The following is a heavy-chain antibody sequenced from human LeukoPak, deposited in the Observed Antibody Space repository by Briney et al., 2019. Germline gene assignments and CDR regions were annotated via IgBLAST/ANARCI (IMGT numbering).Heavy chain of an antibody. Sequence: GGSLRLSCAASGFTFSSHWMNWVRQAPGKGLEWVSGISWNSGSIGYADSVKGRFTISRDNAKNSLYLQMNSLRAEDTALYYCATSAAGYYFDYWGQGTLVTVSS. CDR2: ISWNSGSI. D-gene: IGHD6-13*01. J-gene: IGHJ4*02. CDR3: ATSAAGYYFDY. CDR1: GFTFSSHW. V-gene: IGHV3-9*01.